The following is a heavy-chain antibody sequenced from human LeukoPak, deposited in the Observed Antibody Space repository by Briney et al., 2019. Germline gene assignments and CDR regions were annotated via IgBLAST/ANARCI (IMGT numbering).Heavy chain of an antibody. Sequence: GRSLRLSCAASGFTFSSYDMHWVRQATGKGLEWVSAIGTAGDPYYPGSVKGRFTISRENAKNSLYLQMNSLRAGDTAVYYCARGSSIVGATLGDPFDYWGQGTLVTVSS. V-gene: IGHV3-13*05. CDR1: GFTFSSYD. J-gene: IGHJ4*02. D-gene: IGHD1-26*01. CDR3: ARGSSIVGATLGDPFDY. CDR2: IGTAGDP.